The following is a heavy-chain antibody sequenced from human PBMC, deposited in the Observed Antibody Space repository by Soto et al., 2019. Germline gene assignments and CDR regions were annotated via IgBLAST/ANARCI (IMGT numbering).Heavy chain of an antibody. Sequence: ASVKVSCKASGGTFSSYAISWVRQAPGQGLEWMGRIIPILGTANYAQKFQGRVTITADKSTSTAYMELSSLRSEDTAVYYCARGAPYSSGWFGAEYFQHWGQGTLVTVSS. CDR3: ARGAPYSSGWFGAEYFQH. J-gene: IGHJ1*01. CDR1: GGTFSSYA. D-gene: IGHD6-19*01. V-gene: IGHV1-69*04. CDR2: IIPILGTA.